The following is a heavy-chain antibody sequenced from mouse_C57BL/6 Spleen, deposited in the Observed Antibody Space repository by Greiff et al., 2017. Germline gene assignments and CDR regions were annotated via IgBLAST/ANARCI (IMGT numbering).Heavy chain of an antibody. CDR3: ARRFTTVVDY. Sequence: VQLQQSGAELVRPGASVTLSCKASGYTFTDYEMHWVKQTPVHGLEWIGAIDPETGGTAYNQKFKGKAILTADKSSSTAYMELRSLTSEDSAVYYCARRFTTVVDYWGQGTTLTVSS. D-gene: IGHD1-1*01. V-gene: IGHV1-15*01. CDR2: IDPETGGT. CDR1: GYTFTDYE. J-gene: IGHJ2*01.